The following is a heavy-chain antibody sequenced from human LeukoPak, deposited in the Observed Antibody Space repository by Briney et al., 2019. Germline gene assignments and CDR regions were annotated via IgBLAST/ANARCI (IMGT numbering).Heavy chain of an antibody. J-gene: IGHJ4*02. D-gene: IGHD6-6*01. CDR1: GFTFSSYA. Sequence: GGSMRLSCAASGFTFSSYAMHWVRQAPGKGLEWVAVISYDGSNTYYADSVKGRFTISRDNSKNTLYLQMNSLRAEDTAVYYCARDSEPGIAARFDYWGQGTLVTVSS. V-gene: IGHV3-30*01. CDR2: ISYDGSNT. CDR3: ARDSEPGIAARFDY.